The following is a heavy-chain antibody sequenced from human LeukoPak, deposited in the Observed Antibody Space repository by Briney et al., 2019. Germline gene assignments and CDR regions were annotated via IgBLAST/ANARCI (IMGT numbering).Heavy chain of an antibody. V-gene: IGHV1-69*05. J-gene: IGHJ4*02. CDR2: IIPIFGTA. CDR3: ARRNYYDSSGYLN. D-gene: IGHD3-22*01. CDR1: GGTFSSYA. Sequence: SVKVSCKASGGTFSSYAISWVRQAPGQGLEWMGRIIPIFGTANYAQKFQGRVTITTDESTSTAYMELSSLRSEDTVVYYCARRNYYDSSGYLNWGQGTLVTVSS.